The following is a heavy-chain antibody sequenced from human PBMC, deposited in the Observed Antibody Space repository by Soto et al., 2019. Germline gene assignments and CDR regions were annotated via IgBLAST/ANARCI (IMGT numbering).Heavy chain of an antibody. V-gene: IGHV3-7*04. J-gene: IGHJ4*02. D-gene: IGHD2-8*01. Sequence: EVQLVESGGGLVQPGGSLRLSCAASGFTFSSYWMSWVRQAPGKGLEWVANIKQDGSEKYYVDSVKGRFTISRDNAKKSLYLQLNSLRAEDTAVYYCARARGTNGVCYLGSREYYFDYWGQGTLVTVSS. CDR1: GFTFSSYW. CDR2: IKQDGSEK. CDR3: ARARGTNGVCYLGSREYYFDY.